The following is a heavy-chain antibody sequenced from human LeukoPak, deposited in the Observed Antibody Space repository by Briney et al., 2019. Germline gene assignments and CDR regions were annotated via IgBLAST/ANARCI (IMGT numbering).Heavy chain of an antibody. CDR2: IKEDGSEK. Sequence: GGSLRLSCAASGLTFSNYWMTWVRQAPGKGLEWVVNIKEDGSEKYYVDSVKGRFTISRDNAKNSLYLQMNSLRAEDTAVYYCARFNARPGTSGYFDYWGQGTLVTVSS. CDR1: GLTFSNYW. J-gene: IGHJ4*02. CDR3: ARFNARPGTSGYFDY. D-gene: IGHD2-2*01. V-gene: IGHV3-7*01.